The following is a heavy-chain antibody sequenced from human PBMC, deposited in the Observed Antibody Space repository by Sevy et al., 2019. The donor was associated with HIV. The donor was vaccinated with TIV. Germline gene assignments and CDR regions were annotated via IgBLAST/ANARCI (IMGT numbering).Heavy chain of an antibody. CDR3: TRGDSSGYYYVGY. CDR1: GFTFGDYA. D-gene: IGHD3-22*01. CDR2: IRSKAYGGTT. V-gene: IGHV3-49*04. Sequence: GGSLRLSCTASGFTFGDYAMSWVRQAPGKGLEWVGFIRSKAYGGTTEDAASVKGRFTISRDDSKSIAYLQMNSLKTEDTAVYYCTRGDSSGYYYVGYWGQGTLVTVSS. J-gene: IGHJ4*02.